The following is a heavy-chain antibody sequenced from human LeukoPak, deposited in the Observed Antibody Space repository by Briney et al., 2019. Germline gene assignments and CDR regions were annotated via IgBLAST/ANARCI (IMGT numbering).Heavy chain of an antibody. CDR2: VHYTGST. V-gene: IGHV4-59*01. CDR1: DGSISSYY. CDR3: ARVLTQLRDGNIDAFDI. D-gene: IGHD1-1*01. Sequence: PSETLSLTCTVSDGSISSYYWSWIRQPPGKGLEWIGFVHYTGSTNYNPSLKSRVTTSIDTSRNQFSLKVKSVTLADTAVYYCARVLTQLRDGNIDAFDIWGQGTMVTVSS. J-gene: IGHJ3*02.